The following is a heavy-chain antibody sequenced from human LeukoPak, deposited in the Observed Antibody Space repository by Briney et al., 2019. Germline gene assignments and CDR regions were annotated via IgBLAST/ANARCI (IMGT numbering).Heavy chain of an antibody. CDR1: GFTFSSYA. Sequence: GGSLRLSCAASGFTFSSYAMSWVRQAPGKGLEWVSAISGSGGSTYYADSVKGRFTISRDNSKNTLYLQMNSLRAEDTAVYYCARDPVATINYFDYWGQRTLVTVSS. V-gene: IGHV3-23*01. CDR2: ISGSGGST. CDR3: ARDPVATINYFDY. D-gene: IGHD5-12*01. J-gene: IGHJ4*02.